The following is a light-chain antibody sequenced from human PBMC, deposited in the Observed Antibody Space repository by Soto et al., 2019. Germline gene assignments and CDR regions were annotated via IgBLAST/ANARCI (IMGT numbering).Light chain of an antibody. CDR2: DAS. Sequence: EIVLTQSPATLSLSPGERATLSCRASQSVNNNLAWYQQKPGQAPRLLIYDASNRATGIAARFSGSGSGTDFTLTISSLEPEDFAVYYCQQRNNWPPDLTFGPGTKVD. J-gene: IGKJ3*01. V-gene: IGKV3-11*01. CDR1: QSVNNN. CDR3: QQRNNWPPDLT.